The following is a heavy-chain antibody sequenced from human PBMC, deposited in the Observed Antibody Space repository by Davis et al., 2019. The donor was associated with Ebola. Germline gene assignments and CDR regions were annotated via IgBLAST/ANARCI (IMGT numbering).Heavy chain of an antibody. CDR2: INPNTGGA. CDR3: ARAGYSYGYDYYYGMDV. D-gene: IGHD5-18*01. Sequence: ASVKVSCKASGYTFTGYYMHWVRQAPGQGLEWMGWINPNTGGANYVQKFQGWATMTRDTSISTAYMELSRLRSDDTAVYYCARAGYSYGYDYYYGMDVWGQGTTVTVSS. CDR1: GYTFTGYY. V-gene: IGHV1-2*04. J-gene: IGHJ6*02.